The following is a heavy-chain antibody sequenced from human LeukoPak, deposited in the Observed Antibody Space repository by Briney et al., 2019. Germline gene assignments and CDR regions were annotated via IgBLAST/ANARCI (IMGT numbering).Heavy chain of an antibody. CDR1: GFTFSSYW. V-gene: IGHV3-7*01. Sequence: GGSLRLSCAASGFTFSSYWMSWVRQAPGKGLEWVANIKQDGSDKYYVDSVKGRFTISRDNAKNSVYLQMNSLRAEDTALYYCARAVAENWFEPWGQGTLVTVSS. J-gene: IGHJ5*02. CDR3: ARAVAENWFEP. D-gene: IGHD6-19*01. CDR2: IKQDGSDK.